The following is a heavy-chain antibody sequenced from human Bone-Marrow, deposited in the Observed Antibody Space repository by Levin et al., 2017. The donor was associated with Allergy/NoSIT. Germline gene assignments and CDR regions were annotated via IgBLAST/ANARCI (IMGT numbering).Heavy chain of an antibody. CDR2: ISSSSSTI. D-gene: IGHD3-10*01. CDR1: GFTFSSYS. V-gene: IGHV3-48*02. CDR3: ARDRSGITMVRGVIITLWFDP. J-gene: IGHJ5*02. Sequence: PGGSLRLSCAASGFTFSSYSMNWVRQAPGKGLEWVSYISSSSSTIYYADSVKGRFTISRDNAKNSLYLQMNSLRDEDTAVYYCARDRSGITMVRGVIITLWFDPWGQGTLVTVSS.